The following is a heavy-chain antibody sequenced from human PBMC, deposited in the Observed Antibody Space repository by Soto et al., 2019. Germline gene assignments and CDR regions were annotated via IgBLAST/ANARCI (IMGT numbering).Heavy chain of an antibody. CDR2: ISGTGDGV. Sequence: GGSLRLSCAASGFTFSSFALSWVRQAPGKGLEWVSAISGTGDGVDYADSVKGQFTISRDNSKNTLYLQMNSLRVGDTAVYYCAGPGYSSQDYWGQGTLVTVSS. CDR3: AGPGYSSQDY. CDR1: GFTFSSFA. D-gene: IGHD5-18*01. J-gene: IGHJ4*02. V-gene: IGHV3-23*01.